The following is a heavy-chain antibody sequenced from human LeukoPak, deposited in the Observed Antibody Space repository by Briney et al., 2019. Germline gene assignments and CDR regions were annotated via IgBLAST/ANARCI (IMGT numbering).Heavy chain of an antibody. CDR1: GYTFTSYG. CDR3: ARALNGIGPWGYCSSTSCSDFDY. Sequence: ASVKVSCKASGYTFTSYGISWVRQAPGQGLEWMGWISAYNGNTNYAQKLQGRVTMTTDTSTSTAYMELRSLRSDDTAVYYCARALNGIGPWGYCSSTSCSDFDYWGQGTLVTVSS. D-gene: IGHD2-2*01. J-gene: IGHJ4*02. V-gene: IGHV1-18*01. CDR2: ISAYNGNT.